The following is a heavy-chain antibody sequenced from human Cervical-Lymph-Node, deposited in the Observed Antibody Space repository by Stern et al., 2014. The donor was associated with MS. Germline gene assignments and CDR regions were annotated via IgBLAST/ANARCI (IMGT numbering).Heavy chain of an antibody. D-gene: IGHD1-20*01. CDR1: GITFSSHW. V-gene: IGHV3-74*02. CDR3: ASYNWAMGDHDV. Sequence: VQLVESGGGSVQPGESLRLSCVASGITFSSHWMHWIRQVPGKGLAWVSRISPEGGRTKYLASVKGRFTISRDNAKNTVFLQMDSLRADDTAVYYCASYNWAMGDHDVWGQGTMVTVSS. CDR2: ISPEGGRT. J-gene: IGHJ3*01.